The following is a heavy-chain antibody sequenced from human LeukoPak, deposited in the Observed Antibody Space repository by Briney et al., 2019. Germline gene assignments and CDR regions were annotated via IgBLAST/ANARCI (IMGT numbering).Heavy chain of an antibody. CDR2: IYYSEST. CDR3: ARNQRITMLRGVIAWFDS. J-gene: IGHJ5*01. V-gene: IGHV4-39*01. Sequence: PSETLSLTCSLSGGSISSVGYYCGWIRQPRGKGLEWIGSIYYSESTSYNPSLKSRVTISVDTSKNQFSLTLSSVTAADTAVYYCARNQRITMLRGVIAWFDSWGQGTLVTVSS. CDR1: GGSISSVGYY. D-gene: IGHD3-10*01.